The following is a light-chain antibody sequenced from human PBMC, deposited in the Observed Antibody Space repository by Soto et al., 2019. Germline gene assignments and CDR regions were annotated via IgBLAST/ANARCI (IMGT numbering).Light chain of an antibody. CDR3: SSYSSSGTLV. CDR2: DVS. Sequence: QSVLTQPASVSGSPGQSITISCTGTSSDVGGYNYVSWYQQHPGKAPKLMIYDVSNRPSGVSNRFSGSKSGNTASLTISGLQAEDEAHYYCSSYSSSGTLVFGTGTKVTVL. CDR1: SSDVGGYNY. J-gene: IGLJ1*01. V-gene: IGLV2-14*01.